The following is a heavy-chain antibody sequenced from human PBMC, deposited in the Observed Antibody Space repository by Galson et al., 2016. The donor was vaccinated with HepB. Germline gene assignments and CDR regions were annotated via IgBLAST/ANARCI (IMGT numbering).Heavy chain of an antibody. CDR3: ATDDHAGHTN. V-gene: IGHV1-69*13. CDR2: IIPISGIT. CDR1: GGTFSSYT. Sequence: SVKVSCKASGGTFSSYTITWVRQAPGQGLEWMGGIIPISGITNYAQRFQVRVTISADELTSTVHMEMRSLTLEDTAIYFCATDDHAGHTNWGQGTLVTVSS. D-gene: IGHD1-14*01. J-gene: IGHJ4*02.